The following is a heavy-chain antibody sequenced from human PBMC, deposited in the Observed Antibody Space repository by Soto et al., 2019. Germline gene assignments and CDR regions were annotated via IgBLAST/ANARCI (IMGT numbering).Heavy chain of an antibody. Sequence: SETLSLTCTVSGASISSYHWSWNRQPPGKGLEWLGNINYSGTTNYNPSLKSRVSIPLDTSKNQLSLKLSSVTAADTAVYYCARDIVIVPAAPYYYGMDVWGQGTTVTVSS. CDR2: INYSGTT. CDR3: ARDIVIVPAAPYYYGMDV. V-gene: IGHV4-59*01. CDR1: GASISSYH. D-gene: IGHD2-2*01. J-gene: IGHJ6*02.